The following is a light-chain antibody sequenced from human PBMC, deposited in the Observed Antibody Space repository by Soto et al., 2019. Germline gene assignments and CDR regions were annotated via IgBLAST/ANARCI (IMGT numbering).Light chain of an antibody. CDR3: QQYNNWPWT. CDR1: QSVSSN. Sequence: IVMTQSPATLSVSPGERATLSCRASQSVSSNLAWYGQKPGQAPRLLIYGASTRATGIPARFSGSGAGTECTLTISSLQSEDFAVYYCQQYNNWPWTFGQGTKVDIK. CDR2: GAS. J-gene: IGKJ1*01. V-gene: IGKV3-15*01.